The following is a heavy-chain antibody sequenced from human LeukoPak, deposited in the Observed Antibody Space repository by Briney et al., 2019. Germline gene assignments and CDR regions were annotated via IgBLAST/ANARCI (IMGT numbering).Heavy chain of an antibody. V-gene: IGHV3-64D*06. Sequence: PGGSLRLSCAASGFTFSNAWMNWVRQAPGKGLEYVLAISSNGGSTYYADSVKGRFTISRDNSKNTLYLQMSSLRAEDTAVYYCAGYDFWSGYLFDPWGQGTLVTVSS. CDR3: AGYDFWSGYLFDP. D-gene: IGHD3-3*01. J-gene: IGHJ5*02. CDR1: GFTFSNAW. CDR2: ISSNGGST.